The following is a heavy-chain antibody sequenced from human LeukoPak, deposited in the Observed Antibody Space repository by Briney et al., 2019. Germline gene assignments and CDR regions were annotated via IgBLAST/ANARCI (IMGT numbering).Heavy chain of an antibody. D-gene: IGHD1-26*01. J-gene: IGHJ4*02. CDR1: GGSVSSGDYY. CDR3: ARWEDGGY. V-gene: IGHV4-30-4*01. CDR2: IHYTGST. Sequence: PSETLSLTCTVSGGSVSSGDYYWSWIRQPPGKGLEWIGYIHYTGSTYYNPSLKSRVTISVDTSKNQFSLKLSSVTAADTAVYYCARWEDGGYWGQGTLVTVSS.